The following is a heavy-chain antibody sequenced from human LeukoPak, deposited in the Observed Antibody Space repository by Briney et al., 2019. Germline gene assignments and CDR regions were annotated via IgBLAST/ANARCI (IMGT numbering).Heavy chain of an antibody. CDR3: AKGGSGYGSFDY. Sequence: PGRSLRLSCAASGFTFSSYGMHWVRQAPGKGLEWVAVIWYDGSNKYYADSVKGRFTISRDNAKNSLYLQMNSLRAEDTALYYCAKGGSGYGSFDYWGQGTLVTVSS. D-gene: IGHD5-12*01. CDR2: IWYDGSNK. V-gene: IGHV3-33*03. J-gene: IGHJ4*02. CDR1: GFTFSSYG.